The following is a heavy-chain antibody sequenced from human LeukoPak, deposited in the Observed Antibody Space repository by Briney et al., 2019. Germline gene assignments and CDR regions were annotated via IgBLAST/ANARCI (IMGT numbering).Heavy chain of an antibody. D-gene: IGHD2-21*02. CDR3: TTDDCGGDCYSPEFN. CDR1: GFTFSNAW. J-gene: IGHJ4*02. CDR2: IKSKTDGGTT. Sequence: GGSLRLSCAASGFTFSNAWMSWVRQAPGKGLEWVGRIKSKTDGGTTDYAAPVKGRFTISRDDSKNTLYLQMNSLKTEDAAVYYCTTDDCGGDCYSPEFNWGQGTLVTVSS. V-gene: IGHV3-15*01.